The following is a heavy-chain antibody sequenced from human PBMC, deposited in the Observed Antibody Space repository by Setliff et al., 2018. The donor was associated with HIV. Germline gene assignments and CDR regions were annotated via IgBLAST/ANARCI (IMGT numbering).Heavy chain of an antibody. D-gene: IGHD6-13*01. CDR1: GFIFDRYG. CDR3: AKDPFTSSWYGFDY. CDR2: IWYDGSHE. J-gene: IGHJ4*02. V-gene: IGHV3-30*02. Sequence: GGSLRLSCVASGFIFDRYGMHWVRQAPGKGLEWVALIWYDGSHETYADSVRGRFSISRDNSKNTLYLQMDSLRPEDTGFYYCAKDPFTSSWYGFDYWGQGALVTVSS.